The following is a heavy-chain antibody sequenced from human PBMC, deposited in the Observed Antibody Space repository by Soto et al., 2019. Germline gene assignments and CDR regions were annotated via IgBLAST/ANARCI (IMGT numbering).Heavy chain of an antibody. V-gene: IGHV3-21*01. CDR3: AREGKKNCSSTSCYESIAFDI. CDR1: GFTFSSYS. Sequence: GGSLRLSCAASGFTFSSYSMNWVRQAPRKGLEWVSSISSSSSYIYYADSVKGRFTISRDNAKNSLYLQMNSLRAEDTAVYYCAREGKKNCSSTSCYESIAFDIWGQGTMVTVSS. CDR2: ISSSSSYI. J-gene: IGHJ3*02. D-gene: IGHD2-2*01.